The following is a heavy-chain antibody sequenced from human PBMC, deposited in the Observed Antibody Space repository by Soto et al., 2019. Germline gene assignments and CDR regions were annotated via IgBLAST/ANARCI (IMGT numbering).Heavy chain of an antibody. Sequence: QLQLQESGPGLVKPSETLSLTCTVSGGSISSVPYSWGWIRQPPGEGLEWIGTFHYSENTYYNPSLESRVTISVATSKNQFSMKVTSVTVADTAIYYCARLGGYCSTTSCYGFYGMDVWGQGTTVIVSS. CDR2: FHYSENT. J-gene: IGHJ6*02. D-gene: IGHD2-2*01. CDR1: GGSISSVPYS. CDR3: ARLGGYCSTTSCYGFYGMDV. V-gene: IGHV4-39*01.